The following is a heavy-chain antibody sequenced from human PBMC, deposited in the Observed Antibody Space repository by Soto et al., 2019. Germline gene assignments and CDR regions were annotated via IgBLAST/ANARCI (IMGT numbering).Heavy chain of an antibody. Sequence: QVQLQESGPGLVKPSETLSLTCTVSGGSISSYYWSWIRQPPGKGLEWIGHIYYSGSTNYNPSLKSRVTISVDTSKNQFSLKLSSVTAADTAVYYCATRAADYDFWSGYYSYYYYMDVWGKGTTVTVSS. V-gene: IGHV4-59*08. CDR1: GGSISSYY. D-gene: IGHD3-3*01. CDR3: ATRAADYDFWSGYYSYYYYMDV. J-gene: IGHJ6*03. CDR2: IYYSGST.